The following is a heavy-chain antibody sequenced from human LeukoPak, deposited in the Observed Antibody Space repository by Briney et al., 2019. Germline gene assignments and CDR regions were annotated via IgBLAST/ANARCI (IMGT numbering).Heavy chain of an antibody. D-gene: IGHD3-22*01. CDR3: ARDLLYYDIAGA. Sequence: ASVKVSCKASVYTFTGYYMLWVRQAPGQGLEWMGWINPNSGGTNYAQKFQGRVTMTRDTSISTAYMELSRLRSDDTAVYYCARDLLYYDIAGAWGQGTLVTVSS. CDR2: INPNSGGT. V-gene: IGHV1-2*02. CDR1: VYTFTGYY. J-gene: IGHJ5*02.